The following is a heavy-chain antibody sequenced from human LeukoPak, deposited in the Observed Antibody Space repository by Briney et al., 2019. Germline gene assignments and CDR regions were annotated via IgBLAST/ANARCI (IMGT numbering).Heavy chain of an antibody. J-gene: IGHJ5*02. D-gene: IGHD1-14*01. CDR2: ISYSGKT. CDR1: GGSISNYY. Sequence: SETLSLTCTVSGGSISNYYWGCIRQPPGKGLEWIGYISYSGKTNNNPSLKSRVTMSVDMSKNQFSLKLTSVTAADTAVYYCVRAGRSLHRNPDLWGLGTLVTVSS. CDR3: VRAGRSLHRNPDL. V-gene: IGHV4-59*01.